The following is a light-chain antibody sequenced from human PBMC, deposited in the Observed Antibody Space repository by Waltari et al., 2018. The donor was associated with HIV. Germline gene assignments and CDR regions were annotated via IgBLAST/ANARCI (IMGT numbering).Light chain of an antibody. CDR1: SSNTGTTY. J-gene: IGLJ3*02. V-gene: IGLV1-51*01. CDR3: GTWDSSLSAWV. Sequence: QSVLTQPPSVSAAPGQKVIISRPGSSSNTGTTYVSWYQQLPGTAPKLLIYDNNKRPSGIPDRFSGSKSGTSATLGITGLQTGDEADYYCGTWDSSLSAWVFGGGTKLTVL. CDR2: DNN.